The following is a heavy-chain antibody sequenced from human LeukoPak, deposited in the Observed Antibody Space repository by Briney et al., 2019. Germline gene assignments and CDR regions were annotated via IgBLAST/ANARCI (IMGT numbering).Heavy chain of an antibody. CDR1: GGTFSSYA. V-gene: IGHV1-69*05. J-gene: IGHJ4*02. D-gene: IGHD1-26*01. Sequence: SVKVSCKASGGTFSSYAISWVRQAPGQGLEWMGGIIPIFGTANYAQKFQGRVTMTRDTSTSTVYLELSSLRSEDTAVYYCAGVLVGAIGNYFDYWGQGTLVTVSS. CDR3: AGVLVGAIGNYFDY. CDR2: IIPIFGTA.